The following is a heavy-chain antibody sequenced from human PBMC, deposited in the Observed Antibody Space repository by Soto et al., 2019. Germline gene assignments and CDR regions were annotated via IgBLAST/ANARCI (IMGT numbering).Heavy chain of an antibody. J-gene: IGHJ4*02. Sequence: PGGSLRLSCAASGFTFSSYWMSWVRQAPGKGLEWVANIKQDGSEKYYVDSVKGRFTISRDNAKNSLYLQMNSLRAEDTAVYYCARDLYCTNGVCLVPFDYWGQGTLVTVSS. D-gene: IGHD2-8*01. CDR1: GFTFSSYW. CDR3: ARDLYCTNGVCLVPFDY. V-gene: IGHV3-7*01. CDR2: IKQDGSEK.